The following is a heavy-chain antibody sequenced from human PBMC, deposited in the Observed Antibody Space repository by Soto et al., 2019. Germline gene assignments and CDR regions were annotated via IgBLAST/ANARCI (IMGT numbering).Heavy chain of an antibody. Sequence: QVQLQQWGAGLLKPSETLSLTCAVYGGSFSGYYWGWIRQPPGKGLEWIGEINHSGSTNYNPSLKSRVTISLDTSKNQFSLKLSSVTAADTAVYYCARAGSGWYEDYWGQGTLVTVSS. D-gene: IGHD6-19*01. J-gene: IGHJ4*02. CDR1: GGSFSGYY. CDR3: ARAGSGWYEDY. CDR2: INHSGST. V-gene: IGHV4-34*01.